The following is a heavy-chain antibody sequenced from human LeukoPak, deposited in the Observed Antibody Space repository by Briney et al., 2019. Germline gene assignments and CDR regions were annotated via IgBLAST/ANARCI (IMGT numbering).Heavy chain of an antibody. CDR3: ARRRGEMATITWFDP. V-gene: IGHV4-39*01. J-gene: IGHJ5*02. CDR2: IYYSGST. CDR1: GGSISSSSYY. Sequence: PSETLSLTCTVSGGSISSSSYYWGWIRQPPGKGLEWIGSIYYSGSTYYNPSLKSRVTISVDTSKNQFSLKLSSVTAADTAVYYCARRRGEMATITWFDPWGQGTLVTVSS. D-gene: IGHD5-24*01.